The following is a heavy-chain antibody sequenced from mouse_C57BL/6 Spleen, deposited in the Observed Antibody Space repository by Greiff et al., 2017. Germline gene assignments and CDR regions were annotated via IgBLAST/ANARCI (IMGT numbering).Heavy chain of an antibody. V-gene: IGHV10-1*01. Sequence: EVNVVESGGGLVQPKGSLKLSCAASGFSFNTYAMTWVRQAPGKGLEWVARIRSKSNNYATYYADSVKDRFTISRDDSESMLYLQMNNLKTEDTAMYYCVRQIWEGYYFDYWGQGTTLTVSS. D-gene: IGHD4-1*01. J-gene: IGHJ2*01. CDR3: VRQIWEGYYFDY. CDR1: GFSFNTYA. CDR2: IRSKSNNYAT.